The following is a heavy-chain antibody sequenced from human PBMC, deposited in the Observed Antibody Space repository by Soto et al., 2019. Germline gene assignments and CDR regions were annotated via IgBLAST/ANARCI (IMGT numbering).Heavy chain of an antibody. CDR3: AKDLSDFWSGYHDYYYGMDV. J-gene: IGHJ6*02. CDR2: ISGSGGST. V-gene: IGHV3-23*01. CDR1: GFTFSSYA. Sequence: PGGSLRLSCAASGFTFSSYAMSWVRQAPGKGLEWVSAISGSGGSTYYADSVKGRFTISRDNSKNTLYLQMNSLRAEDTAVYYCAKDLSDFWSGYHDYYYGMDVWGQGTTVTVSS. D-gene: IGHD3-3*01.